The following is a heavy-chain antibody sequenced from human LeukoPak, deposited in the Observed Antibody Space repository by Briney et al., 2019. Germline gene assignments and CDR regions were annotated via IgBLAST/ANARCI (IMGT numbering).Heavy chain of an antibody. CDR1: GFTVSSEY. J-gene: IGHJ3*02. Sequence: PGGSLRLSCAASGFTVSSEYMSWVRQAPGKGLEWVSVIYSGGSTYYADSVKGRFTISRDNSKSTLYLQMDSLRAEDTAVYYCAREIPYNWNDVGAFDIWGQGTMVTVSS. V-gene: IGHV3-66*01. CDR2: IYSGGST. CDR3: AREIPYNWNDVGAFDI. D-gene: IGHD1-1*01.